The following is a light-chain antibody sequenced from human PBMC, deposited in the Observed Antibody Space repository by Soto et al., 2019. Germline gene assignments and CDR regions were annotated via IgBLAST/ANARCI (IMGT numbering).Light chain of an antibody. CDR3: AAWDDSLNGVV. Sequence: QSVLTQAPSASGTPGQRVTISCSGSSSNIGSNTVNWYQQLPGTAPKLLIFFGSHRPSGVPDRFSGSKSGSSASLAISGLQSEDEADYYCAAWDDSLNGVVFGGGTKVNVL. V-gene: IGLV1-44*01. J-gene: IGLJ2*01. CDR2: FGS. CDR1: SSNIGSNT.